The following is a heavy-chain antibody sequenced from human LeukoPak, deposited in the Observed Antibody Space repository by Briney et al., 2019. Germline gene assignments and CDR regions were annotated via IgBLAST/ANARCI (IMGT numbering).Heavy chain of an antibody. Sequence: GGSLRLSCAASGFTFSSYWMTWVRQAPGKGLEWVAHVKPDGSEKSYVDSVKGRSTISRDNSKNTLYLQMNSLRAEDTAVYYCAKEGFDSWGQGTLVTVSS. CDR1: GFTFSSYW. V-gene: IGHV3-7*03. CDR3: AKEGFDS. CDR2: VKPDGSEK. J-gene: IGHJ4*02.